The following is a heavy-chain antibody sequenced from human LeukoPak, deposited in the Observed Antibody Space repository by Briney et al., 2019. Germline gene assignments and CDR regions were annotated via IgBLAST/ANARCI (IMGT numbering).Heavy chain of an antibody. CDR1: GYSFTSYW. D-gene: IGHD2-21*02. CDR2: IYPGDSDT. Sequence: GESLKISCKGSGYSFTSYWIGWVRQMPGKGLEWMGIIYPGDSDTRYSPSFQGQVTISADKSIRTAYLQWSSLKASDTAMYYCARHLFAYCGGDCYSAIGYWGQGTLVTVSS. CDR3: ARHLFAYCGGDCYSAIGY. J-gene: IGHJ4*02. V-gene: IGHV5-51*01.